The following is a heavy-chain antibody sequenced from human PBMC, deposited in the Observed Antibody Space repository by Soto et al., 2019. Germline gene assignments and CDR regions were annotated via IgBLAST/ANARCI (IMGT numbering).Heavy chain of an antibody. Sequence: QVQLVQSGAEVKKPGASVKVSCKASGYTFTSYGISWVRQAPGQGLEWMGWISAYNGNKNYAQKLQGRVTMTTDTSKSTAYMELRSLRSDDTAVYYCASSLLVGYGLEGESDWGQGTLVTVSS. CDR2: ISAYNGNK. J-gene: IGHJ4*02. CDR1: GYTFTSYG. V-gene: IGHV1-18*01. CDR3: ASSLLVGYGLEGESD. D-gene: IGHD5-18*01.